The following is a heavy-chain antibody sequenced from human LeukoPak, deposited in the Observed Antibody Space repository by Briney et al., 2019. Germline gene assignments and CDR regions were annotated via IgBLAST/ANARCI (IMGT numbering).Heavy chain of an antibody. D-gene: IGHD3-10*01. V-gene: IGHV4-34*01. Sequence: SETLSLICAVYGGSFSGYYWSWIRQPPGKGLEWIGEINHGGSTNYNPPLKSRVTLSLDTSKHQFSLKLSSVTAADTAVYYCARGRGSVTLPYNYYYMDVWGKGTTVTVSS. J-gene: IGHJ6*03. CDR1: GGSFSGYY. CDR2: INHGGST. CDR3: ARGRGSVTLPYNYYYMDV.